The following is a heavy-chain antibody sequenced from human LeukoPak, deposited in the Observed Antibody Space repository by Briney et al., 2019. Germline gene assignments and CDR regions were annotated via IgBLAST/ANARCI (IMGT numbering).Heavy chain of an antibody. CDR2: ISASGGTS. J-gene: IGHJ4*02. CDR3: AKRLWDVGYVAAANPLDS. D-gene: IGHD6-13*01. Sequence: GGSLRLSCAASGFTYSSHAMSWVRQTPGKGLQWVSSISASGGTSKYADSVRGRFTISRDNSKNTLYLQLTSLQVEDAAVYYCAKRLWDVGYVAAANPLDSWGQGTLVTVSS. CDR1: GFTYSSHA. V-gene: IGHV3-23*01.